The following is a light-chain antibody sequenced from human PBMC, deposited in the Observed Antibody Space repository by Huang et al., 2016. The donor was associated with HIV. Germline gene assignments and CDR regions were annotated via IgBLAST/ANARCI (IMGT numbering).Light chain of an antibody. CDR1: QSLVHTDGNIY. J-gene: IGKJ5*01. Sequence: DVVMTQSPLSLPVTLGQPASISCRSSQSLVHTDGNIYLNWFQQRPGQSPRRLINKVSNRDSGGPDRFSGSGSGTDFTLKISRVEAEDVGVYYCMQGTHWPPITFGQGTRLEIK. CDR3: MQGTHWPPIT. CDR2: KVS. V-gene: IGKV2-30*02.